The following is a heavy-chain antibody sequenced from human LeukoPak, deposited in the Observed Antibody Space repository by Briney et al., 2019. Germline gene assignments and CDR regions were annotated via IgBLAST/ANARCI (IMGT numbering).Heavy chain of an antibody. J-gene: IGHJ3*02. Sequence: PGGSLRLSCAASGFTFSSYDMHWVRQATGKGLEWVSAIGTAGDTYYPGSVKGRFTISRENAKNSLYLQMNSLRAGDTAVYYCAKAGYYDSSGYYWPHAFDIWGQGTMVTVSS. V-gene: IGHV3-13*01. D-gene: IGHD3-22*01. CDR3: AKAGYYDSSGYYWPHAFDI. CDR2: IGTAGDT. CDR1: GFTFSSYD.